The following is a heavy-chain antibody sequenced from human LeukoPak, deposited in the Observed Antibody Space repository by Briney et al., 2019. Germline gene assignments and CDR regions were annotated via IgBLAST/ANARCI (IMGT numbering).Heavy chain of an antibody. V-gene: IGHV3-48*01. D-gene: IGHD5-18*01. CDR1: GFTFSSYA. Sequence: GGSLRLSCAASGFTFSSYAMNWVRQAPGKGLEWVSYIRSSGSVMYYADSVKGRFTISRDNAKNSVYLQMNSLRAEDTAVYYCARDTRYSYDFWGQGTLVTVSS. CDR3: ARDTRYSYDF. J-gene: IGHJ4*02. CDR2: IRSSGSVM.